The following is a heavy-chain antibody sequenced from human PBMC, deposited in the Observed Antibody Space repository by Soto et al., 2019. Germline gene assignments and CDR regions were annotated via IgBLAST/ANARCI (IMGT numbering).Heavy chain of an antibody. CDR3: ASVWSGYSGAHF. Sequence: VQLVESGGGLVQPGGSLRLSCAASGFTFSSYEMIWVRQAPGEGLECLSYITRGGSTIHYADSVEGRFTISRDNAKNSLYLQMNSLRAEDSAVYYCASVWSGYSGAHFWGQGTLVTVSS. V-gene: IGHV3-48*03. CDR2: ITRGGSTI. CDR1: GFTFSSYE. J-gene: IGHJ4*02. D-gene: IGHD3-3*01.